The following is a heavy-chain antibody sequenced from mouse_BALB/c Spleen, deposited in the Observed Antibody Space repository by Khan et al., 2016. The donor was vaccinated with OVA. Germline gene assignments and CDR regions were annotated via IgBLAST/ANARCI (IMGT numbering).Heavy chain of an antibody. CDR3: ARSTYRYAFAY. Sequence: VQLKESGPSLVKPSQTLSLTCSVTGDSITSGSWSWIRKFPGNKLEYMGYMIYTGYTDYDPSLKSRIATTRHTSKNQYYLQLNSVTAEDTATYYCARSTYRYAFAYWGQGTLVTVSA. D-gene: IGHD2-14*01. V-gene: IGHV3-8*02. CDR1: GDSITSGS. J-gene: IGHJ3*01. CDR2: MIYTGYT.